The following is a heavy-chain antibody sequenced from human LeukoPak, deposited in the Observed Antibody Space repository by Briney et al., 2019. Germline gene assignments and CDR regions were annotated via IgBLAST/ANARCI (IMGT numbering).Heavy chain of an antibody. CDR1: GFTFSNYV. V-gene: IGHV3-23*01. D-gene: IGHD6-6*01. J-gene: IGHJ4*02. CDR3: AKTGLYSSSSRGYFDY. CDR2: ISGSGITT. Sequence: PGGSLRPSCAASGFTFSNYVMGWVRQPPGEGLQWVSVISGSGITTYYARSVKGRFTISRDNSKNTLYLQMNNLRAEDTAIYYCAKTGLYSSSSRGYFDYWGQGTLVTVSS.